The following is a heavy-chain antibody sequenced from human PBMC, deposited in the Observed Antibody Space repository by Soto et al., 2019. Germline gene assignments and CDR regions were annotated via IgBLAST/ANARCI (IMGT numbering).Heavy chain of an antibody. CDR2: IIPILGIA. D-gene: IGHD2-2*01. CDR3: ARDSVVPAASNYYYYYMDV. J-gene: IGHJ6*03. CDR1: GGTFSSYT. Sequence: ASVKVSCKASGGTFSSYTISWVRQAPGQGLEWMGRIIPILGIANYAQKFQGRVTITADKSTSTAYMELSSLRSEDTAVYYCARDSVVPAASNYYYYYMDVWGKGTTVTVSS. V-gene: IGHV1-69*04.